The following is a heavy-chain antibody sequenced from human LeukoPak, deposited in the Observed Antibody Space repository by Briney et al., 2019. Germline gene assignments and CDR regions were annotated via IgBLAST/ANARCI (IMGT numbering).Heavy chain of an antibody. CDR2: IYYSGST. V-gene: IGHV4-30-4*01. CDR3: ARDCGSTSCYHYYYYYGMDV. J-gene: IGHJ6*02. D-gene: IGHD2-2*01. CDR1: GGSISSGDYY. Sequence: SETLSLTCTVSGGSISSGDYYWSWIRQPPGKGLGWIGYIYYSGSTYYNPSLKSRVTISVDTSKNQFSLKLSSVTAADTAVYYCARDCGSTSCYHYYYYYGMDVWGQGTTVTVSS.